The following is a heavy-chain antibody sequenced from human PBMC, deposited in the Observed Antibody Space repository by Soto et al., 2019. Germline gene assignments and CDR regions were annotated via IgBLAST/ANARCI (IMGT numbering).Heavy chain of an antibody. Sequence: QLQLQESGPGLVKPSETLSLTCTVSGGSISSSSYYWGWIRQPPGKGLEWIGSIYYSGSTYYNPSLKSRVTISVDTSKNQFSVKLSSVTAADTAVYYCARHVDYDSTFDYWGQGTLVTVSS. D-gene: IGHD3-3*01. CDR2: IYYSGST. CDR1: GGSISSSSYY. CDR3: ARHVDYDSTFDY. V-gene: IGHV4-39*01. J-gene: IGHJ4*02.